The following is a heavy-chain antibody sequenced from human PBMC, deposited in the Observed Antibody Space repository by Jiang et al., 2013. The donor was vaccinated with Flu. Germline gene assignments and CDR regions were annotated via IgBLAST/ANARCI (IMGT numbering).Heavy chain of an antibody. Sequence: QLVESGGGVVQPGGSLRLSCAASGFNFSAYGMHWVRQAPGKGLEWVAFIRYDGDNKYYADSVKGRFTISRDNSKNTLYLQINSLRAEDTSLYYCAKNPTSSTSLSWLDPWGQGTLVTVSS. D-gene: IGHD2-2*01. V-gene: IGHV3-30*02. CDR3: AKNPTSSTSLSWLDP. CDR2: IRYDGDNK. CDR1: GFNFSAYG. J-gene: IGHJ5*02.